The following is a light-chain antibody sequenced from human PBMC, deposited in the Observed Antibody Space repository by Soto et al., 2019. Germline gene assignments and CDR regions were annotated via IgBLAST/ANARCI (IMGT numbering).Light chain of an antibody. J-gene: IGLJ3*02. V-gene: IGLV2-11*01. CDR3: CSFAGNSPWV. Sequence: QSALTQPRSVSGSPGQSVTISCTGTSSNVGAYNYVSWYQQYPGKGPRLMIYDVSKWPSGVPDRFSGSKSGNTASLTISGLQAEDEADYYCCSFAGNSPWVFGGGTKLTVL. CDR2: DVS. CDR1: SSNVGAYNY.